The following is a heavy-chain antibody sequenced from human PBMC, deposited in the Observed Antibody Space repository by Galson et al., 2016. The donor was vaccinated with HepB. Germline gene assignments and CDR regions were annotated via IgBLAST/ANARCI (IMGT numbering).Heavy chain of an antibody. J-gene: IGHJ4*02. V-gene: IGHV3-53*01. D-gene: IGHD6-25*01. CDR1: GFTVSSNY. Sequence: SLRLSCAASGFTVSSNYMNWVRQAPGKGLEWVSIIYSGDSAYCADSVKGRFTISTDISKNTLYLQMNRLRAEDTAVYFCAGVDSSGWYLDYWGQGTLVTVSS. CDR3: AGVDSSGWYLDY. CDR2: IYSGDSA.